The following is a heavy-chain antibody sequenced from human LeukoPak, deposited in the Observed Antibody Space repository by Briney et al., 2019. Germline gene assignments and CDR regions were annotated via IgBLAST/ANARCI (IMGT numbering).Heavy chain of an antibody. J-gene: IGHJ6*03. V-gene: IGHV4-59*11. D-gene: IGHD3-3*01. Sequence: PSETLSLTCSVSGGSIRTHYWRWMRQPPGKGLEWVGYIYYIGSTNYSPSLKSRVTMSVDMSNNQFSLQLSSVTAADTAVYYCSSCKGFWSGYPVCSYMDVWGKGTTVIVSS. CDR1: GGSIRTHY. CDR2: IYYIGST. CDR3: SSCKGFWSGYPVCSYMDV.